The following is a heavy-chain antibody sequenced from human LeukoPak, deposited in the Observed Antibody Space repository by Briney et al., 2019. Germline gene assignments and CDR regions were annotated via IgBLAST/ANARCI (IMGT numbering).Heavy chain of an antibody. Sequence: ASVKVSCKASGYTFTNHYMHWVRQAPGQGLEWMGKINPGGGGTTYAQKVQGRVTMTRDKSTSTVYMELSSLRSEDTAMYYCAVLLRTLQLLDFWGQGTLVTV. CDR3: AVLLRTLQLLDF. CDR1: GYTFTNHY. CDR2: INPGGGGT. V-gene: IGHV1-46*01. J-gene: IGHJ4*02. D-gene: IGHD3-10*01.